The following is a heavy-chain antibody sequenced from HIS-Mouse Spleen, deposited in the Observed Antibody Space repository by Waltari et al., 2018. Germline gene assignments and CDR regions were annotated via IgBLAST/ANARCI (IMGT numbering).Heavy chain of an antibody. Sequence: QVQLQESGPGLVKPSETLSLTCTVSGGSVSSGSYYGSWIRQPPGKGLEWIGYSYYSGSTNYNPSLKSRVTISVDTSKNQFSLKLSSVTAADTAVYYCASRSYSSGWYKAFDIWGQGTMVTVSS. D-gene: IGHD6-19*01. CDR1: GGSVSSGSYY. J-gene: IGHJ3*02. CDR3: ASRSYSSGWYKAFDI. V-gene: IGHV4-61*01. CDR2: SYYSGST.